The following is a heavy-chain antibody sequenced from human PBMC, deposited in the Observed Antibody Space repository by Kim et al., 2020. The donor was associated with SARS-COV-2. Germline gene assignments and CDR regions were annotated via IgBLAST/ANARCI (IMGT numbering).Heavy chain of an antibody. Sequence: ASVKVSCKASGYTFTSYYMHWVRQAPGQGLEWMGIINPSGGSTSYAQKFQGRVTMTRDTSTSTVYMELSSLRSEDTAVYYCAREGREMATTTRGYYYGMDVWGQGTTVTVSS. CDR2: INPSGGST. J-gene: IGHJ6*02. V-gene: IGHV1-46*01. D-gene: IGHD5-12*01. CDR1: GYTFTSYY. CDR3: AREGREMATTTRGYYYGMDV.